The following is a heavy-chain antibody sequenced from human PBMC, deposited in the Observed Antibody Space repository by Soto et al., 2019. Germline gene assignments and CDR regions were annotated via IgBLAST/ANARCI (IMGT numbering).Heavy chain of an antibody. J-gene: IGHJ4*02. CDR3: ARDHHRYSGYDYVDY. CDR2: ISSSSSYT. Sequence: GGSLRLSYAASGFTFSDYYMSWILQAPGKGLEWVSYISSSSSYTNYADSVKGRFTISRDNAKNSLYLQMNSLRAEDTAVYYCARDHHRYSGYDYVDYWGQGTLVTVSS. V-gene: IGHV3-11*05. D-gene: IGHD5-12*01. CDR1: GFTFSDYY.